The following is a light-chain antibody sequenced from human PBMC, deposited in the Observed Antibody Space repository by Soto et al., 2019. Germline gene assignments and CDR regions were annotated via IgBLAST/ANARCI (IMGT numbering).Light chain of an antibody. V-gene: IGLV2-23*01. CDR3: CSYAGSSTLV. J-gene: IGLJ3*02. CDR1: SSDVGSYNL. CDR2: EGS. Sequence: QFALTQPASVSGSPGQSITISCTGTSSDVGSYNLVSWYQQHQGKAPNLMIYEGSKRPSGVSNRFSGSKSGNTASLTISGLQAEDEADYYCCSYAGSSTLVFGGGTKLTVL.